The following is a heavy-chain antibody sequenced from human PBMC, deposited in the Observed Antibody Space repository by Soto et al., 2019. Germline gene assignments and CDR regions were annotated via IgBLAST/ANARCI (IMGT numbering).Heavy chain of an antibody. V-gene: IGHV4-39*01. CDR2: ISYRGST. D-gene: IGHD6-19*01. CDR1: GGSISSTTFY. J-gene: IGHJ5*02. CDR3: ARLLGWSNYNYFDP. Sequence: PSETLSLTCSVSGGSISSTTFYWGWIRQPPRQGLELIGSISYRGSTSYNPSLKSRVTISVDTSKNQFSLRLTSVTAADTAVYYCARLLGWSNYNYFDPWGHGTLVTVSS.